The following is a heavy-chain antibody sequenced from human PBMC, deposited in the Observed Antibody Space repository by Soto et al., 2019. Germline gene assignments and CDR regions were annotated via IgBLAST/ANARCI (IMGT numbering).Heavy chain of an antibody. CDR2: ISGSGGST. CDR1: GFTFSSYA. D-gene: IGHD6-13*01. Sequence: PGGSLRLSCATSGFTFSSYAMSWVRQAPGKGLEWVSAISGSGGSTYYADSVKGRFTISRDNSKNTLYLQMNSLRAEGTAVYYCAKGVAAAGTWFDPWGQGTLVTVSS. J-gene: IGHJ5*02. V-gene: IGHV3-23*01. CDR3: AKGVAAAGTWFDP.